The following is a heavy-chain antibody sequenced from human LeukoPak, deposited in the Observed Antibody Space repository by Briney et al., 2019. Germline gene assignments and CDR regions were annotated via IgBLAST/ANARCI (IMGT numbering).Heavy chain of an antibody. D-gene: IGHD1-26*01. CDR2: IKKDGSEK. CDR3: TRGGRYTSYYWQY. Sequence: GGSLRLSCVASELIFSDFCMTWVRHSRGKGLEWVATIKKDGSEKYYVDSVKGRFTISRDNAENTLYLHMNSLRAEDTAVYYCTRGGRYTSYYWQYWGLGTLVTVSS. J-gene: IGHJ4*02. V-gene: IGHV3-7*01. CDR1: ELIFSDFC.